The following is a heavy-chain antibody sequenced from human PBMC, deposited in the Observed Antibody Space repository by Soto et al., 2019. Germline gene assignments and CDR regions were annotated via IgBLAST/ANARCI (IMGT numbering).Heavy chain of an antibody. CDR3: ARDGERDTGLNFYYYLHGMDA. Sequence: ASVKVSCKASGYTFTTYGISWVRQAPGQGLEWMGCISPYNGTTKYAEKFQGEMTMTTDTATSTAYMDLRSLRSDDTAVYYCARDGERDTGLNFYYYLHGMDAWGQGTRVTVSS. D-gene: IGHD1-1*01. J-gene: IGHJ6*02. CDR1: GYTFTTYG. CDR2: ISPYNGTT. V-gene: IGHV1-18*04.